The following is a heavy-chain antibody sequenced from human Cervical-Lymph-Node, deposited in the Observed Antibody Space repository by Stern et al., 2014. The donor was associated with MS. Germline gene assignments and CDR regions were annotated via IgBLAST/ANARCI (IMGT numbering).Heavy chain of an antibody. V-gene: IGHV3-7*01. CDR1: GFTFSNYW. CDR3: ARGGAAAGYYFDF. D-gene: IGHD6-13*01. CDR2: TRQDGSEE. Sequence: EVQLEESGGGLVQPGGSLSLSCVVSGFTFSNYWMTWVRQAPGKGLEWVANTRQDGSEEYYVDSVKGRFTISRDNAKNSLYLQMNSLSAEDTAVYYCARGGAAAGYYFDFWGQGTLVTVSS. J-gene: IGHJ4*02.